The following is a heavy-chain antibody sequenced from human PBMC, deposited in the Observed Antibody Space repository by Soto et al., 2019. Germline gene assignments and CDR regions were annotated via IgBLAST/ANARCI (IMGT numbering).Heavy chain of an antibody. J-gene: IGHJ5*02. CDR1: GGSISSYY. V-gene: IGHV4-59*01. D-gene: IGHD3-22*01. Sequence: SETLSLTCTVSGGSISSYYWRWIRQPPGKGLEWIGYIYYSGSTNYNPSLKSRVTISVDTSKNQFSLKLSSVTAADTAVYYCARGQSHYDSSGYYYRFSWFDPWGQGTLVTVSS. CDR3: ARGQSHYDSSGYYYRFSWFDP. CDR2: IYYSGST.